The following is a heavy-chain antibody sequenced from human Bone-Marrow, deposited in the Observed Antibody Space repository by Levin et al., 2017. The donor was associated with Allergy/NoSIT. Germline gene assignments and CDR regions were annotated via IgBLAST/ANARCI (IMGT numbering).Heavy chain of an antibody. V-gene: IGHV4-34*01. CDR3: ARGDPFQGSNDYHYYYMDV. Sequence: TSETLSLTCTVYGGSLSGSYWTWIRRPPGQGMEWIGEIHHSGRTNSHPSLKSRVTLSVDTSKNQFSLPLSSVTAADTGVYYCARGDPFQGSNDYHYYYMDVWGKGTTVTVSS. CDR1: GGSLSGSY. D-gene: IGHD1-1*01. CDR2: IHHSGRT. J-gene: IGHJ6*03.